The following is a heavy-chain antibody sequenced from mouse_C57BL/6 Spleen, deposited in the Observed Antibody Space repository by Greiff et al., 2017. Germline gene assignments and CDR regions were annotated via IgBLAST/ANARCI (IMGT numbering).Heavy chain of an antibody. J-gene: IGHJ4*01. CDR2: IYPGDGDT. CDR1: GYAFSSYW. Sequence: VQLQQSGAELVKPGASVKISCKASGYAFSSYWMNWVKQRPGKGLEWIGQIYPGDGDTNYNGKFKGKATLTADKSSSTAYMQLSSLTSEDSAVYFCARSALLLRYYAMDYWGQGTSVTVSS. V-gene: IGHV1-80*01. CDR3: ARSALLLRYYAMDY. D-gene: IGHD1-1*01.